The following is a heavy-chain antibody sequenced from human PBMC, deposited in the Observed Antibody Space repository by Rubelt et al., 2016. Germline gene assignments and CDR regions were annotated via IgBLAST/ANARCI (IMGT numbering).Heavy chain of an antibody. CDR3: ASALSSSSYSFDY. CDR1: GYSFTSYW. V-gene: IGHV5-10-1*01. D-gene: IGHD6-6*01. Sequence: EVQLVQSGAEVKKPGESLRISCKGSGYSFTSYWISWVRQMPGKGLEWMGRIDPSDSYTNYSPSFQCHVTISADKSISTAYLQWSSLKASDTAMYYCASALSSSSYSFDYWGQGTLVTVSS. CDR2: IDPSDSYT. J-gene: IGHJ4*02.